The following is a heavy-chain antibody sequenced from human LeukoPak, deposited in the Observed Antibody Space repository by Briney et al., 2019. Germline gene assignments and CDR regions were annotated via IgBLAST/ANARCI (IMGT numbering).Heavy chain of an antibody. CDR2: IKQDGSEK. CDR1: GFTFSSYW. V-gene: IGHV3-7*01. J-gene: IGHJ6*03. Sequence: PGWSLRLSCAASGFTFSSYWMSWVRQAPGKGLEGVANIKQDGSEKYYVDSVKGRFTISRDNAKNSLYLQMNSLRAEDTAVYYCAREGADYDFWSGYYYYYYYMDVWGKGTTVTVSS. CDR3: AREGADYDFWSGYYYYYYYMDV. D-gene: IGHD3-3*01.